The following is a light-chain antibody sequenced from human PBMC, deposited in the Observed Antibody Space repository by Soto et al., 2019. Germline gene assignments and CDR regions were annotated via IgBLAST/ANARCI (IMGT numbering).Light chain of an antibody. CDR2: GAS. CDR1: QSISSY. V-gene: IGKV3-11*01. CDR3: QQLTDWPPEWT. Sequence: LGVTQSPDLGAFCLSETATLPCRASQSISSYWAWYQQEPGQAPRLLIHGASNRATGIPGRFSGSGSGTDFTLTISSLVPEDFAVYYCQQLTDWPPEWTFGQGTKADI. J-gene: IGKJ1*01.